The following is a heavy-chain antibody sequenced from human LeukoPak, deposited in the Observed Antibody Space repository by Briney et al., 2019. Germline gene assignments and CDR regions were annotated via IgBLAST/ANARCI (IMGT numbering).Heavy chain of an antibody. CDR1: GFLFSDYT. D-gene: IGHD2-15*01. CDR2: VSYSGTYT. V-gene: IGHV3-21*01. J-gene: IGHJ4*02. Sequence: PGGSLRLSCEASGFLFSDYTMNWVRQAPGKGLEWVSSVSYSGTYTFYADSVTGRFTISRDSANNVVFLQMNSLRLEDAAVYYCVTSGPAGGFYFDFWGQGALVTISS. CDR3: VTSGPAGGFYFDF.